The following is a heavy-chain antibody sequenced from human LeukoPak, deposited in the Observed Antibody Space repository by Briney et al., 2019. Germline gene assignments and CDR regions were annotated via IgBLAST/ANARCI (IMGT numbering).Heavy chain of an antibody. J-gene: IGHJ5*02. V-gene: IGHV3-64D*06. CDR1: GLIFSSSS. Sequence: GGSLRLSSSPSGLIFSSSSMHWVRPAPRKGREYVSSISDCGGSTYYEDSVKGRFTISRDNSKNTLHLQMSSLRAEDTAVYYCVKATTGTTKGWFDPWGQGTLVTVSS. CDR2: ISDCGGST. CDR3: VKATTGTTKGWFDP. D-gene: IGHD1-1*01.